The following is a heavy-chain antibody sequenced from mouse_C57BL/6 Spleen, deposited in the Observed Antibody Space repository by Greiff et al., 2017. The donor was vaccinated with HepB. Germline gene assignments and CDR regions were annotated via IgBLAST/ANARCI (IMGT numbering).Heavy chain of an antibody. CDR3: ARLYYSNYFAWFAY. CDR2: IDPSDSYT. Sequence: QVQLKQPGAELVMPGASVKLSCKASGYTFTSYWMHWVKQRPGQGLEWIGEIDPSDSYTNYNQKFKGKSTLTVDKSSSTAYMQLSSLTSEDSAVYYCARLYYSNYFAWFAYWGQGTLVTVSA. CDR1: GYTFTSYW. V-gene: IGHV1-69*01. D-gene: IGHD2-5*01. J-gene: IGHJ3*01.